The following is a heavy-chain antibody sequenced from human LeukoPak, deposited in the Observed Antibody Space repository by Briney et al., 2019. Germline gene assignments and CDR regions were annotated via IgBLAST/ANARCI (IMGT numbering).Heavy chain of an antibody. CDR1: GYTSTSYG. D-gene: IGHD3-22*01. CDR2: ISAYNGNT. Sequence: ASVKVSCKASGYTSTSYGISWVRQAPGQGLEWMGWISAYNGNTNYAQKLQGRVTMTTDTSTSTAYMELRSLRSDDTAVYYCARRTAYYYDSSGYYPLDYWGQGTLVTVSS. CDR3: ARRTAYYYDSSGYYPLDY. V-gene: IGHV1-18*01. J-gene: IGHJ4*02.